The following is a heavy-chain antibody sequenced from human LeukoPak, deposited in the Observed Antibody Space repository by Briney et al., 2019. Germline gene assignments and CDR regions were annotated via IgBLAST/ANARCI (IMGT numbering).Heavy chain of an antibody. CDR2: TYYRSQQWHS. D-gene: IGHD3-3*01. J-gene: IGHJ4*02. CDR3: GRETDFGVVTN. V-gene: IGHV6-1*01. CDR1: GGSISGYY. Sequence: SETLSLACTVSGGSISGYYWSWIRQSPSRGLEWLGRTYYRSQQWHSDYAPSVKGRITLNPDTSKNQFSLQLNSMTPEDTAVYYCGRETDFGVVTNWGQGTLVTVSS.